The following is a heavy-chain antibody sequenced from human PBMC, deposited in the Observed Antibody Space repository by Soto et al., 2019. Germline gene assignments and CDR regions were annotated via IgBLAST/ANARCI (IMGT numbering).Heavy chain of an antibody. J-gene: IGHJ4*02. CDR3: AAKLGTTHYFDF. Sequence: QVQLQESGPGLVQPSQTLSITCSVSGDPVSSGSYYWTWVRQHPVKGLEWIGYIYHTGSTYYNPSLQSRLIMSIDTSKNQFSLHLYSVTAADTAVYFCAAKLGTTHYFDFWGQGPRSPS. CDR1: GDPVSSGSYY. D-gene: IGHD7-27*01. V-gene: IGHV4-31*03. CDR2: IYHTGST.